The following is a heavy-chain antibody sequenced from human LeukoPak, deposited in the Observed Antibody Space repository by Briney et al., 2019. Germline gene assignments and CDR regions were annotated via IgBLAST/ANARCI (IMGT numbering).Heavy chain of an antibody. Sequence: SETLSLTCTVSGGSISSYYWSWIRQPPGKGLEWIGYIYYSGSTNYNPSLKSRVTISVDTSKNQFSLKLSSVTAADTAVYYCARIRFGYCDYWGQGTLVTVSS. CDR3: ARIRFGYCDY. CDR2: IYYSGST. CDR1: GGSISSYY. J-gene: IGHJ4*02. D-gene: IGHD3-16*01. V-gene: IGHV4-59*08.